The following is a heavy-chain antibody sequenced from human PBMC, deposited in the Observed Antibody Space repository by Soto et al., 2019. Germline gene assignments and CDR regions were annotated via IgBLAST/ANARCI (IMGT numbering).Heavy chain of an antibody. CDR2: INHSGST. D-gene: IGHD5-18*01. J-gene: IGHJ4*02. CDR3: ASSHSGSGYSYGTVDYFDY. Sequence: QVQLQQWGAGLLKPSETLSLTCAVYGGSFSGYYWSWIRQPPGKGLEWIGEINHSGSTNYNPSLKSRVTISVDTSKNQFSLKLSSVTAADTAVYYCASSHSGSGYSYGTVDYFDYWGQGTLVTVSS. CDR1: GGSFSGYY. V-gene: IGHV4-34*01.